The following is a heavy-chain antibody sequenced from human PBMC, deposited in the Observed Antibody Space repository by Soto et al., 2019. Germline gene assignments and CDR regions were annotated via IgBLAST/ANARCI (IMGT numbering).Heavy chain of an antibody. CDR3: AREDTTMAFDY. V-gene: IGHV4-30-4*01. Sequence: SETLSLTCTVSGASISSGIYYWSWIRQPPGKGLEWIGYIYNSGSTYYKPSLKSRVTISQDTSKNQFSLRLNSVTAADTAVYYCAREDTTMAFDYWGQGTLVTSPQ. CDR2: IYNSGST. CDR1: GASISSGIYY. J-gene: IGHJ4*02. D-gene: IGHD5-18*01.